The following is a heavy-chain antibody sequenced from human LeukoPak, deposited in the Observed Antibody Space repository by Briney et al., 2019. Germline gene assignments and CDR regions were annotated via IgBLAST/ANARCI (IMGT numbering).Heavy chain of an antibody. CDR2: IYPGDSDT. CDR1: GYSFTSYW. Sequence: GESLKISCEGSGYSFTSYWIGWVRQMPGKGLEWMGIIYPGDSDTKYSPSFQGQVTFSVDKSISTAYLQWSGLKASDTAIYYCAREEWELQGNFDYWGQGTLVTVSS. J-gene: IGHJ4*02. CDR3: AREEWELQGNFDY. D-gene: IGHD1-26*01. V-gene: IGHV5-51*01.